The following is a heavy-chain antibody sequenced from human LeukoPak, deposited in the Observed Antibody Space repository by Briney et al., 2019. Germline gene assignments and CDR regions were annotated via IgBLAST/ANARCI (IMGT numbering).Heavy chain of an antibody. Sequence: SETLSLTCAVYGGSFSGYYWSWIRQPPGKGLEWIGYIYYSGSTNYNPSLKSRVTISVDTSKNQFSLKLSSVTAADTAVYYCARLEDSSDAFDIWGQGTMVTVSS. CDR1: GGSFSGYY. CDR3: ARLEDSSDAFDI. D-gene: IGHD6-6*01. J-gene: IGHJ3*02. V-gene: IGHV4-59*08. CDR2: IYYSGST.